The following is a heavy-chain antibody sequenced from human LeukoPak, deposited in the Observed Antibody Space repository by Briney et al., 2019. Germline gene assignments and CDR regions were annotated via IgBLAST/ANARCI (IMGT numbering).Heavy chain of an antibody. CDR2: IYYGGST. J-gene: IGHJ6*03. CDR1: GGSISSGGYY. CDR3: ASRAPTRYYYMDV. Sequence: PSETLSLTCTVSGGSISSGGYYWSWIRQHPGKGLEWIGYIYYGGSTSYNPSLKSRLTISVDTSKNQFSLKLSSVTAADTAVYYCASRAPTRYYYMDVWGKGTTVTVSS. V-gene: IGHV4-31*03.